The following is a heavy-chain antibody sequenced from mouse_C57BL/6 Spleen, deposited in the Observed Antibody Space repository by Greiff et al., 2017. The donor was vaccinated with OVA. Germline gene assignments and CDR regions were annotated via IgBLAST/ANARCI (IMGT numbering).Heavy chain of an antibody. Sequence: EVKLVESGGGLVKPGGSLKLSCAASGFTFSSYAMSWVRQTPEKRLEWVATISDGGSYTYYPDNVKGRFTISRDNAKNNLYLQMSHLKSEDTAMYYCARGPNYYGSSPYYFDYWGQGTTLTVSS. J-gene: IGHJ2*01. V-gene: IGHV5-4*03. CDR1: GFTFSSYA. CDR2: ISDGGSYT. CDR3: ARGPNYYGSSPYYFDY. D-gene: IGHD1-1*01.